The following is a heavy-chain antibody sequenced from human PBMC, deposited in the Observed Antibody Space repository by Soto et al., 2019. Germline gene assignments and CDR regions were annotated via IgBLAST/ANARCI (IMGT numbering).Heavy chain of an antibody. J-gene: IGHJ6*02. Sequence: GGSLRLSCAASGFTFSSYAMHWVRQAPGKGLEWVAVISYDGSNKYYADSVKGRFTISRDNSKNTLYLQMNSLRAEDTAVYYCARDFGHSSSWPPYYYYYYGMDVWGQGTTVTVSS. CDR1: GFTFSSYA. D-gene: IGHD6-13*01. V-gene: IGHV3-30-3*01. CDR3: ARDFGHSSSWPPYYYYYYGMDV. CDR2: ISYDGSNK.